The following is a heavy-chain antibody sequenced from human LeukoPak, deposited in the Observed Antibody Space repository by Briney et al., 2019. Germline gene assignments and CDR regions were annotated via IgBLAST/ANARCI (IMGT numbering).Heavy chain of an antibody. CDR3: VREMNVFGRTFSFDY. CDR1: GFTVNSNH. CDR2: IYVGGST. D-gene: IGHD3-16*01. V-gene: IGHV3-53*01. Sequence: GGSLRLSCVASGFTVNSNHMWWVRQAPGKGLEWVSLIYVGGSTLYADSVKGRFTFSRDISKNTLYLQMNSLTVEDTALYYCVREMNVFGRTFSFDYWGQGALVTVSS. J-gene: IGHJ4*02.